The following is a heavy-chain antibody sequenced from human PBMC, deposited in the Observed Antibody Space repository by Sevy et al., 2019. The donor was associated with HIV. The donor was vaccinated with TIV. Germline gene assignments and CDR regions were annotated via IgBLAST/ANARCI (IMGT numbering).Heavy chain of an antibody. D-gene: IGHD3-10*01. CDR2: ISYDEAHK. CDR3: AKDYSAGITFVRGAYRARGDYFDY. Sequence: GGSLRLSCVTSGFTFRTSGMHWVRQSPGKGLEWVAIISYDEAHKNYADSVRGRFSISKDNSKNTLYLKMSSLKTEETAVYYCAKDYSAGITFVRGAYRARGDYFDYWGQGTQVTVSS. J-gene: IGHJ4*02. CDR1: GFTFRTSG. V-gene: IGHV3-30*18.